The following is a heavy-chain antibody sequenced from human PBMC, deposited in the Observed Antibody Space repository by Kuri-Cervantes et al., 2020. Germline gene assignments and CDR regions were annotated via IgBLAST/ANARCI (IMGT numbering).Heavy chain of an antibody. CDR1: GYTFTSYY. Sequence: ASVKVSCKASGYTFTSYYMHWVRQAPGQGLEWMGWMNPNSGNTGYAQKFQGRVTMTRDTSISTAYMELSRLRSDDTAVHYCARVWGYYDSSGYFDYWGQGTLVTVSS. CDR2: MNPNSGNT. V-gene: IGHV1-2*02. D-gene: IGHD3-22*01. CDR3: ARVWGYYDSSGYFDY. J-gene: IGHJ4*02.